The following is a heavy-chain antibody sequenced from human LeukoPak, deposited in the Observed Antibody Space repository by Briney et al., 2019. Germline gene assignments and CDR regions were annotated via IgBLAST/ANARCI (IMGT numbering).Heavy chain of an antibody. V-gene: IGHV3-74*01. D-gene: IGHD5/OR15-5a*01. Sequence: GGSLRLSCAASGFTFSNYWMHWVRHVPGKGLVWVSRINDDGTFTTYADSMKGRFTISRDDAKNTLYLQMNSLRAEDTAVYYCARDIPSTIGDYWGQGTLVTVSS. J-gene: IGHJ4*02. CDR3: ARDIPSTIGDY. CDR2: INDDGTFT. CDR1: GFTFSNYW.